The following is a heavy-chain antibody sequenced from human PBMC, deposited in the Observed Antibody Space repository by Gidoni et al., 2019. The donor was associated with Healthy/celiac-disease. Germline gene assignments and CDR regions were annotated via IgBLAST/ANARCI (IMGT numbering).Heavy chain of an antibody. D-gene: IGHD1-1*01. CDR2: IYYSGST. V-gene: IGHV4-59*08. Sequence: QVQLQESGPGLVKPSETLSLTCTVSGGSISSYYWSWIRQPPGKGLAWIGYIYYSGSTNYNPSLKSRVTISVDTSKNQFSLKLSSVTAADTAVYYCARLRLDTYYYYGMDVWGQGTTVTVSS. CDR3: ARLRLDTYYYYGMDV. J-gene: IGHJ6*02. CDR1: GGSISSYY.